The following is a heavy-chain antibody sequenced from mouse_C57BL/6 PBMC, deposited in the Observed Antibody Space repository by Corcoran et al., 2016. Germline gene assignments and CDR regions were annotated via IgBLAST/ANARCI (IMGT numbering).Heavy chain of an antibody. Sequence: QVQLQQSGPEMVKHGASVKISCKASGYSFTSYYIHWVKQRPGQGLEWIGWIYPGSGNTKYNEKFKGKATLTADTSSSTAYMQLSSLTSEDSAVYYFARSGSNYEGVFFAYWGQGILVTVSA. CDR3: ARSGSNYEGVFFAY. CDR1: GYSFTSYY. V-gene: IGHV1-66*01. D-gene: IGHD2-5*01. CDR2: IYPGSGNT. J-gene: IGHJ3*01.